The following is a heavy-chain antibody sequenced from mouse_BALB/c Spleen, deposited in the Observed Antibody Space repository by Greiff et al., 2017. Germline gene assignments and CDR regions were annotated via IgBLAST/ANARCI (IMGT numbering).Heavy chain of an antibody. CDR1: GYSITSDYA. CDR3: ASLGRWYFDV. J-gene: IGHJ1*01. CDR2: ISYSGST. Sequence: EVKLQESGPGLVKPSQSLSLTCTVTGYSITSDYAWNWIRQSPGNKLEWMGYISYSGSTSYNPSLKSRISITRDTSKNQFFLQLNSVTTEDTAAYYWASLGRWYFDVWGAGTTVTVSS. V-gene: IGHV3-2*02.